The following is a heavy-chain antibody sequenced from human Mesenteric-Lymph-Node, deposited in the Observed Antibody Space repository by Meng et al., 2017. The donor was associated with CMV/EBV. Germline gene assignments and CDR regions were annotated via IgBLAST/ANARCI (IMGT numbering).Heavy chain of an antibody. D-gene: IGHD2-15*01. CDR1: GFTFSDHS. V-gene: IGHV3-48*04. CDR3: ARGAPYRGGSLY. Sequence: GESLKISCVASGFTFSDHSMNWVRQIPGKGLEWVSYISGHSGTIYYADSVEGRFTISRDNAKNSLYLQMNSLRAEDTAVYYCARGAPYRGGSLYWGQGTLVTVSS. CDR2: ISGHSGTI. J-gene: IGHJ4*02.